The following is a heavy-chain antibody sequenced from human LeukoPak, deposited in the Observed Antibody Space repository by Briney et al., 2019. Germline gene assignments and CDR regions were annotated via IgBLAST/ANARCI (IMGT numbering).Heavy chain of an antibody. Sequence: ASVKVSCKASGYTFTGYYMHWVRQAPGQGPEWMGRINPNSGGTNYAQKFQGRVTMTRDTSISTAYMELSRLRSDDTAVYYCARVSGWLLLRDFDYWGQGTLVTVSS. D-gene: IGHD3-22*01. V-gene: IGHV1-2*06. J-gene: IGHJ4*02. CDR3: ARVSGWLLLRDFDY. CDR2: INPNSGGT. CDR1: GYTFTGYY.